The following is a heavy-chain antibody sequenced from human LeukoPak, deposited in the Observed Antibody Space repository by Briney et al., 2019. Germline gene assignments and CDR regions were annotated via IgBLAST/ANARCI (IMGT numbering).Heavy chain of an antibody. CDR1: GFTFDNYA. CDR3: AKAELGYCSGGRCSGWAPFDH. V-gene: IGHV3-9*01. J-gene: IGHJ4*02. D-gene: IGHD2-15*01. Sequence: GGSLRLSCEASGFTFDNYAMHWVRQAPGKGLEWVSGISWSSGSLGYADSVKGRFTISRDNAKNSLYLQMNSLRAEDTALYYCAKAELGYCSGGRCSGWAPFDHWGQGTLVIVSS. CDR2: ISWSSGSL.